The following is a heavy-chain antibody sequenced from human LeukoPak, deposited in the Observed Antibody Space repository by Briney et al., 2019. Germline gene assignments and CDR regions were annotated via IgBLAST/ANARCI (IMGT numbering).Heavy chain of an antibody. V-gene: IGHV4-59*01. Sequence: SETLSLTCTVSGGSISSYYWSWIRQPPGKGLEWIGYIYYSGSTNYNPSLKSRVTISVDTSKNQFSLKLSSVTAADTAVYYCARVLWFGELPPEYYFDYWGQGTLVTVSS. D-gene: IGHD3-10*01. CDR3: ARVLWFGELPPEYYFDY. CDR2: IYYSGST. CDR1: GGSISSYY. J-gene: IGHJ4*02.